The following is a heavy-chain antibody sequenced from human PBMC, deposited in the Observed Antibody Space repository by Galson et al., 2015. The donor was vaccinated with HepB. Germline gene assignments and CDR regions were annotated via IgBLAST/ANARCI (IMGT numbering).Heavy chain of an antibody. J-gene: IGHJ4*02. CDR3: ARGGLSDWQLLPRGLFDY. CDR1: GYTFTSYG. D-gene: IGHD6-6*01. Sequence: SVKVSCKASGYTFTSYGISWVRQAPGQGLEWMGWISGYNGNTNYAQKLQGRVTMTTDTSTSTVYMELRSLRSDDTAAYYCARGGLSDWQLLPRGLFDYWGQGTLVTVSS. V-gene: IGHV1-18*01. CDR2: ISGYNGNT.